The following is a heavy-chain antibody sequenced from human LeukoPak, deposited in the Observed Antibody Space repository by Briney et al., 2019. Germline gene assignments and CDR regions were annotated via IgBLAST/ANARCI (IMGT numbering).Heavy chain of an antibody. CDR3: ARGVIVDSRSQKNYFDY. CDR2: INPSGGST. CDR1: GYTFTSYY. V-gene: IGHV1-46*01. D-gene: IGHD2/OR15-2a*01. Sequence: ASVKVSCKASGYTFTSYYMHWVRQAPGQGLEWVGIINPSGGSTSYAQKFQGRVTMTRDMSTSTVYMELSSLRSEDTAVYYCARGVIVDSRSQKNYFDYWGQGTLVTVSS. J-gene: IGHJ4*02.